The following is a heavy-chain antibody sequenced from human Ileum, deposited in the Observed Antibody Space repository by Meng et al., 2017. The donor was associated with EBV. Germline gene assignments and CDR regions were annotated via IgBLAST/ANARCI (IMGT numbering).Heavy chain of an antibody. CDR2: INHSGST. V-gene: IGHV4-34*01. J-gene: IGHJ4*02. Sequence: QVQLQQWGAGLLKPSETLSLTCAVYGGSFSGYYWSWIRQPPGKGLEWIGEINHSGSTNYNPSLKSRVTISVDTSKNQFSLKLSSVTAADTAVYYCARGHDYGDYAFDYWGQGTLVTASS. CDR3: ARGHDYGDYAFDY. D-gene: IGHD4-17*01. CDR1: GGSFSGYY.